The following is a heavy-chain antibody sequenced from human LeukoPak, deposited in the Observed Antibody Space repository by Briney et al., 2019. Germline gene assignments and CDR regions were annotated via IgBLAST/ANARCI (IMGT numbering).Heavy chain of an antibody. CDR2: ISGDGGST. J-gene: IGHJ3*02. D-gene: IGHD2-15*01. CDR3: AKRVMSASGGGFDI. V-gene: IGHV3-23*01. CDR1: GFTFSTYA. Sequence: GGSLRLSCAASGFTFSTYAMSWVRQAPGKGLEWVSAISGDGGSTHYAGSVKGRFTISRDNPKNTLYLQMDSLRAEDTAVYYCAKRVMSASGGGFDIWGQGTMVTVSS.